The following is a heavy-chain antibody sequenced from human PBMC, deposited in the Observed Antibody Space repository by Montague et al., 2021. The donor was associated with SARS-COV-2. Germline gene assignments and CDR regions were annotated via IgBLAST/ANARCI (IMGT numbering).Heavy chain of an antibody. J-gene: IGHJ4*02. CDR1: GFTFTSYA. Sequence: SLRLSCAASGFTFTSYAMHWVRQAPGKGLVWVAVISFDGTNKYYTGSVKGRFTISRDNSKNTLYLQMHSVRPEDTAVYYCARDQGGYSYNDYWGQGTLVTVSS. D-gene: IGHD5-18*01. CDR3: ARDQGGYSYNDY. V-gene: IGHV3-30-3*01. CDR2: ISFDGTNK.